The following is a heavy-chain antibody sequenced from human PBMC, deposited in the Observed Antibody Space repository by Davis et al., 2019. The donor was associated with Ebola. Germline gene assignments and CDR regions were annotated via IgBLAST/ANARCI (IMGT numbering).Heavy chain of an antibody. J-gene: IGHJ5*02. Sequence: ASVKVSCKASGYTFTSYDINWVRQATGQGLEWMGWMNPNSGNTGYAQKFQGRVTMTRNTSISTAYMELSSLRSEDTAVYYCARADKDTYYYGSGSPPGRAWGQGTLVTVSS. V-gene: IGHV1-8*01. D-gene: IGHD3-10*01. CDR1: GYTFTSYD. CDR2: MNPNSGNT. CDR3: ARADKDTYYYGSGSPPGRA.